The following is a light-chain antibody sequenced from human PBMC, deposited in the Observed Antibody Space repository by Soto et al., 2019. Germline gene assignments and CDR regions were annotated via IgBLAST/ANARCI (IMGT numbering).Light chain of an antibody. Sequence: ERVLTHAPGPLSLSPVYMSTVSWGSVPSAGNFLAWYQQKPGQAPRLLIYYISTRATGIPARFSGSGSGTEFTLTINSLQSEDSAVYYCQQHNQWPITFGQGTRLEIK. CDR1: PSAGNF. CDR3: QQHNQWPIT. CDR2: YIS. J-gene: IGKJ5*01. V-gene: IGKV3D-15*01.